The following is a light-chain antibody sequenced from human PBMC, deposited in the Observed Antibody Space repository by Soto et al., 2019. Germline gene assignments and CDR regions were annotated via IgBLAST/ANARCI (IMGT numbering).Light chain of an antibody. J-gene: IGLJ3*02. CDR2: YDS. CDR1: NIGSKS. Sequence: SYVLTQPPSVSVAPGKTASITCEGANIGSKSVHWYQQKPGQDPVLVIYYDSDRPSGIPERFSGSNSGNTATLTISRVEAGDEADYSCQVCDTSIDPGVFGGGNKLTVL. CDR3: QVCDTSIDPGV. V-gene: IGLV3-21*01.